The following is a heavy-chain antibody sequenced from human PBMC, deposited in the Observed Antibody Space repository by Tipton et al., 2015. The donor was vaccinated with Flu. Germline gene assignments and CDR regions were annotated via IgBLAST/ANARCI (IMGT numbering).Heavy chain of an antibody. CDR3: ARDNLLHSGGIRPYYYYAMDV. Sequence: TLSLTCTVSGGSINSYYWSWIRQPPGKGLEWIGYIYYSGSTDYNPSLKSRVTISVDTSKNHFSLRLSSVTAADTAVYYCARDNLLHSGGIRPYYYYAMDVWGQGTTVTVSS. J-gene: IGHJ6*02. CDR1: GGSINSYY. CDR2: IYYSGST. D-gene: IGHD3-10*01. V-gene: IGHV4-59*01.